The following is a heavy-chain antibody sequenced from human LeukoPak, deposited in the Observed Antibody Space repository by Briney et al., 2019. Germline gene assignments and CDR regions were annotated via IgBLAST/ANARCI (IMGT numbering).Heavy chain of an antibody. CDR3: VRDYFGSGTYYNAYYGMDV. CDR1: GFTFSIYN. V-gene: IGHV3-48*03. CDR2: ISSRGNTI. D-gene: IGHD3-10*01. J-gene: IGHJ6*02. Sequence: GGSLRLSCAASGFTFSIYNMNWARQAPGKGLEWVSYISSRGNTIYYADSVRGRVTISRDNAKKSLFLQMNSLRAEDTAVYYCVRDYFGSGTYYNAYYGMDVWGQGTTVTVSS.